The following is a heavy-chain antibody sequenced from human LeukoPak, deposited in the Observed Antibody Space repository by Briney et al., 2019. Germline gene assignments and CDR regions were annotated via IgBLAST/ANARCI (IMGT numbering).Heavy chain of an antibody. CDR1: GYTFTGYY. CDR2: SNPDSRGT. V-gene: IGHV1-2*02. J-gene: IGHJ4*02. CDR3: ARGDLLLGYCSGGSCYYRDY. Sequence: ASVKVCCKASGYTFTGYYMHWVRHAPGQGIEWMGGSNPDSRGTNYAQKFQGRVTMTRDASISTAYMELSRLRSDDTAVYYCARGDLLLGYCSGGSCYYRDYWGQGTLVTVSS. D-gene: IGHD2-15*01.